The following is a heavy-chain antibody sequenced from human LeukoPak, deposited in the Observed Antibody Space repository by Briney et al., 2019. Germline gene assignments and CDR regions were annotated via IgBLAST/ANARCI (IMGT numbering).Heavy chain of an antibody. CDR2: IRYDGSNK. D-gene: IGHD1-26*01. CDR3: AKDHYPDY. Sequence: PGGSLRLSSAEPGFTFSIDVTRWVCQAPGKGLEWVAFIRYDGSNKYYADSVKGRFTISRDNSKNTLYLQMNSLRAEDTAVYYFAKDHYPDYWGQGTLVTVSS. V-gene: IGHV3-30*02. CDR1: GFTFSIDV. J-gene: IGHJ4*02.